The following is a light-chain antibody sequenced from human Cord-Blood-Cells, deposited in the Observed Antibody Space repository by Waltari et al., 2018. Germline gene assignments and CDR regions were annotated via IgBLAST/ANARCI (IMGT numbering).Light chain of an antibody. J-gene: IGKJ2*01. V-gene: IGKV1-33*01. Sequence: DIQMTQSPSSLSASVGDRVTITCQASQDISNYLNWYQQKPGKAPKLLIYDASNLETGVPSRFSGSGSGTDFTFTISSLQPEDIATYYCQQYDNLPPGTSGQGTKLEIK. CDR3: QQYDNLPPGT. CDR1: QDISNY. CDR2: DAS.